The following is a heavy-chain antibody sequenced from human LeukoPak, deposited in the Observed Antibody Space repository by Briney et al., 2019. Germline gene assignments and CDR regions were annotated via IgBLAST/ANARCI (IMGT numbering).Heavy chain of an antibody. J-gene: IGHJ4*02. Sequence: QTGGSLRLSCGASGFTFSNYGMLWVRQAPGKGLEWVAVISYDGSNKYYADSVKGRFTISRDNSKNTLYLQMNSLRAEDTAVYYCAKDGRYYYGSGSKFDYWGQGTLVTVSS. CDR2: ISYDGSNK. CDR3: AKDGRYYYGSGSKFDY. D-gene: IGHD3-10*01. CDR1: GFTFSNYG. V-gene: IGHV3-30*18.